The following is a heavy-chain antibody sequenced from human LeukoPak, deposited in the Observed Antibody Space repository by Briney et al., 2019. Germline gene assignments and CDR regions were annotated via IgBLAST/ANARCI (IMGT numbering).Heavy chain of an antibody. J-gene: IGHJ5*02. Sequence: ASVKVSCKVSGYTLTELSMHWVRQAPGKGLEWMGGFDPEDGETIYEQKFQGRVTMTEDTSTDTAYMELSSLRSEDTAVYYCATAPADIVLMDRWYNWFDPWGQGTLVTVSS. CDR1: GYTLTELS. CDR3: ATAPADIVLMDRWYNWFDP. D-gene: IGHD2-8*01. V-gene: IGHV1-24*01. CDR2: FDPEDGET.